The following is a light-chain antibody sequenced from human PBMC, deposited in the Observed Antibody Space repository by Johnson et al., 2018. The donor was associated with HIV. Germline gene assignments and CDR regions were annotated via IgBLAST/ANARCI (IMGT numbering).Light chain of an antibody. V-gene: IGLV1-51*01. Sequence: QSVLTQPPSVSAAPGQKVTISCSGSSSNIGNNYVSWYQQLPGTAPKLLIYDNNKRPSGIPDRFSGSKSGTSATLGITGLQTGEEADYSCGSWDSRLSAGGGVFGTGTKVTVL. CDR1: SSNIGNNY. CDR2: DNN. J-gene: IGLJ1*01. CDR3: GSWDSRLSAGGGV.